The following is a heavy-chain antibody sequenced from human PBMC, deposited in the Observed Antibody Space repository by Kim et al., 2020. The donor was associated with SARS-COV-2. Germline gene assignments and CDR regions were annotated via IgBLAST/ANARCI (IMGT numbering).Heavy chain of an antibody. CDR2: IYYSGST. V-gene: IGHV4-39*01. CDR3: ARHGRYFDWLLYTLYYFDY. Sequence: SETLSLTCTVSGGSISSSSYYWGWIRQPPGKGLEWIGSIYYSGSTYYNPSLKSRVTISVDTSKNQFSLKLSSVTAADTAVYYCARHGRYFDWLLYTLYYFDYWGQGTLVTVSS. CDR1: GGSISSSSYY. D-gene: IGHD3-9*01. J-gene: IGHJ4*02.